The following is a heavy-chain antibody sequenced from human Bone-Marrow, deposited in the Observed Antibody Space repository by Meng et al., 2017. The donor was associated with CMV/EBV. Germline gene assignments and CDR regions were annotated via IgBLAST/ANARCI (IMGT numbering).Heavy chain of an antibody. Sequence: SGPTLVKPTQTLTLACSFSGFSLSTSGMRVSWIRQPPGKALEWLARIDWDDDKFYSTSLKTRLTISKDTSKNQVVLTMTNMDPVDTATYYCARIPRAGYYDSSGYDYFDYCGQGTLVTVSS. D-gene: IGHD3-22*01. CDR3: ARIPRAGYYDSSGYDYFDY. V-gene: IGHV2-70D*14. CDR2: IDWDDDK. J-gene: IGHJ4*02. CDR1: GFSLSTSGMR.